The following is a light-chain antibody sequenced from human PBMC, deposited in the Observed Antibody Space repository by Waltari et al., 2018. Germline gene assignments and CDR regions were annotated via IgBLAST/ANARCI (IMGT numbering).Light chain of an antibody. V-gene: IGLV2-23*02. CDR3: CSYVRSTWV. J-gene: IGLJ3*02. CDR2: EVS. CDR1: SSDVGKYNL. Sequence: QSALTQPASVSGSPGQSITISCTGTSSDVGKYNLVSWYQQHPGKAPNVMVYEVSKRPPGVSNRFSGSKSGNTASLTISGLQAEDEADYYCCSYVRSTWVFGGGTKLTVL.